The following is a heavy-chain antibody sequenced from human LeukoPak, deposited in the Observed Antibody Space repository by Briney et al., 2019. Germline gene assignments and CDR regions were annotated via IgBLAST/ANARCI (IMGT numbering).Heavy chain of an antibody. Sequence: GGSLRLSCAASGFTFSSYSMNWVRQAPGKGLEWVSSISSSSSYIYYADSVKGRFTISRDNAKNSLYLQMNSLRAEDTAVYYCARDQGFGGSYSSRSWFDPWGQGTLVTVSS. CDR2: ISSSSSYI. CDR1: GFTFSSYS. V-gene: IGHV3-21*01. CDR3: ARDQGFGGSYSSRSWFDP. J-gene: IGHJ5*02. D-gene: IGHD1-26*01.